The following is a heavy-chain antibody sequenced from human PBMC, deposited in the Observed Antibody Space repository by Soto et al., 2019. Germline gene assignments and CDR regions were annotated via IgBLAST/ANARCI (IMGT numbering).Heavy chain of an antibody. Sequence: QVQLVQSGPEVKKPGATVKIACKASGYPFTSHYIHWVRHAPGQGFQWMGIINPRDGKTTYAQSFQGTITMTSDTSTSTLYLELTSLTSDDTAVYYCGRVGQVLAETFDSWGQGTLITVSS. CDR1: GYPFTSHY. J-gene: IGHJ4*02. CDR3: GRVGQVLAETFDS. CDR2: INPRDGKT. D-gene: IGHD3-3*01. V-gene: IGHV1-46*01.